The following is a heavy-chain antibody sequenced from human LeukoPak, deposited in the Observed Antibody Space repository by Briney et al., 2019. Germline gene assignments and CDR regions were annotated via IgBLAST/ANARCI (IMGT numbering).Heavy chain of an antibody. D-gene: IGHD6-19*01. J-gene: IGHJ4*02. CDR2: IYYSGST. V-gene: IGHV4-59*08. CDR3: ARYASGGTYFDS. Sequence: SETLSLTCTVSGGPISSHYWSWIRQPPGKGLEWIGYIYYSGSTNYNPSLKSRVTISVDTSKNQFSLKLNSVTAADTAVYYCARYASGGTYFDSWGQGALVTVSS. CDR1: GGPISSHY.